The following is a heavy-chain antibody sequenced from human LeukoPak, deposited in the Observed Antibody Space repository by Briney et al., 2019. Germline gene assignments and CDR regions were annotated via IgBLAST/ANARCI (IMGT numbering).Heavy chain of an antibody. CDR1: GFTFSSYW. Sequence: GGSLRLSCVAAGFTFSSYWMTWVRQAPGKGLEWVANMRQDGNEKYYVDSVRGPLTISRDNSKNTLYVQMNNLRPEDTAVYYCAKVGPHFWSNTNLYYYYMDVWGKGTTVTVSS. CDR2: MRQDGNEK. J-gene: IGHJ6*03. V-gene: IGHV3-7*01. CDR3: AKVGPHFWSNTNLYYYYMDV. D-gene: IGHD3-3*02.